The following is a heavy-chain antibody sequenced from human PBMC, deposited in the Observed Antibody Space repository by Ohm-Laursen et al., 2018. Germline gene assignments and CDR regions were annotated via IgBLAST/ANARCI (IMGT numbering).Heavy chain of an antibody. CDR2: IEQDGSEK. V-gene: IGHV3-7*01. D-gene: IGHD6-19*01. CDR1: GFTFSTYW. CDR3: AAGSGWLIDY. Sequence: SLRLSCAASGFTFSTYWMNWIRQALGKGLEWVANIEQDGSEKNYVESVKGRFTISRDNAKNSLFLQLNALRAEDTAVYYCAAGSGWLIDYWGQGTLVTVSS. J-gene: IGHJ4*02.